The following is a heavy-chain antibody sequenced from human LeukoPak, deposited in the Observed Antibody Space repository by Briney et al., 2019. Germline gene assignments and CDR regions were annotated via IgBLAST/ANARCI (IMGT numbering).Heavy chain of an antibody. J-gene: IGHJ5*02. D-gene: IGHD2-15*01. CDR1: GGTFSSYA. Sequence: EASVKVSXKASGGTFSSYAISWVRQAPGQGLEWMGRIIPIFGTANYAQKFQGRVTITTAESTSTAYMGLSSLRSEDTAVYYCAREGRYCSGGSCLNWFDPWGQGTLVTVSS. V-gene: IGHV1-69*05. CDR3: AREGRYCSGGSCLNWFDP. CDR2: IIPIFGTA.